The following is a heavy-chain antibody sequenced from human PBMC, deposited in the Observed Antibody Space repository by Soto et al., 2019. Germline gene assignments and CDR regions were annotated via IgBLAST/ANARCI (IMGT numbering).Heavy chain of an antibody. J-gene: IGHJ4*02. D-gene: IGHD3-22*01. CDR3: ARSIVVKGPFDY. V-gene: IGHV1-46*01. Sequence: QVQLVQSGAEVKKPGASVKVSCKASGYTFTSYYMHWVRQAPGQGLEWMGIINPSGGSTSYAQKFQGRVTMTRDTSTSTVYMELSGLRSEDTAVYYCARSIVVKGPFDYWGQGTLVTVSS. CDR1: GYTFTSYY. CDR2: INPSGGST.